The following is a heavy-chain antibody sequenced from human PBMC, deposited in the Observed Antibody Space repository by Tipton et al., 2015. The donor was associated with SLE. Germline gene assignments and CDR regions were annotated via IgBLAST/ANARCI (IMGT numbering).Heavy chain of an antibody. J-gene: IGHJ4*02. V-gene: IGHV3-30-3*01. D-gene: IGHD6-13*01. CDR1: GYTFTSYA. CDR2: ISYDGSNK. CDR3: ARDLAAAPG. Sequence: QLVQSGAEVKKPGASVKVSCKASGYTFTSYAMHWVRQAPGKGLEWVAVISYDGSNKYYADSVKGRFTISRDNSKNTLYLQMNSLRAEDTAVYYCARDLAAAPGWGQGTLVTVSS.